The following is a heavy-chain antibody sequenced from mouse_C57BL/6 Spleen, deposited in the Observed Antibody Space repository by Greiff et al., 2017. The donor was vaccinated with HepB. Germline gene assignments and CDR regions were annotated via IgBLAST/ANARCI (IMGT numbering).Heavy chain of an antibody. CDR3: ASYYSNLYYAMDY. D-gene: IGHD2-5*01. V-gene: IGHV2-2*01. CDR1: GFSLTSYG. J-gene: IGHJ4*01. Sequence: VHLVESGPGLVQPSQSLSITCTVSGFSLTSYGVHWVRQSPGKGLEWLGVIWSGGSTDYNAAFISRLSISKDNSKSQVFFKMNSLQADDTAIYYCASYYSNLYYAMDYWGQGTSVTVSS. CDR2: IWSGGST.